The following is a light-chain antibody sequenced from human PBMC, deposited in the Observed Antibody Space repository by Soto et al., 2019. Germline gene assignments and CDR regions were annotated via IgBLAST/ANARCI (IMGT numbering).Light chain of an antibody. J-gene: IGKJ1*01. Sequence: DIVMTQSPDSLAVSLGERATINCKSSQSIFYNSNNRSYLAWHQQKPGQPPKLLIYWESIRESGVPDRFRGNGSGTDFTRTISSLQAEDVEVYYCQQYYFSRTFGQGTKVEIK. CDR2: WES. CDR3: QQYYFSRT. V-gene: IGKV4-1*01. CDR1: QSIFYNSNNRSY.